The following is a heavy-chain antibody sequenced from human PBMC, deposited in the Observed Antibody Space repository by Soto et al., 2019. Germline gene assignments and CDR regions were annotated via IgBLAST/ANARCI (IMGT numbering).Heavy chain of an antibody. Sequence: GGSLRLSCAASGFTFSSYGMHWVRQAPGNGLEWVAVIWYDGSNKYYADSVKGRFTISRDNSKNTLYLQMNSLRAEDTAVYYCARDRDIVATYGMDVWGQGTTVTVS. J-gene: IGHJ6*02. CDR2: IWYDGSNK. D-gene: IGHD5-12*01. V-gene: IGHV3-33*01. CDR1: GFTFSSYG. CDR3: ARDRDIVATYGMDV.